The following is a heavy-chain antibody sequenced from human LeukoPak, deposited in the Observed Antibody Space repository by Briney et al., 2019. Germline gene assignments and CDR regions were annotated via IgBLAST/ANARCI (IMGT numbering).Heavy chain of an antibody. CDR1: GGSISSYS. CDR3: ARGQSGYYDY. Sequence: SETLSLTCTVSGGSISSYSCSWIRQPAGKGLEWIGRIYSSGITNYNPSLKSRVTMSLDTSKNQFSLEVSSATAADTAVYYCARGQSGYYDYWGQGTLVTVSS. J-gene: IGHJ4*02. D-gene: IGHD3-3*01. CDR2: IYSSGIT. V-gene: IGHV4-4*07.